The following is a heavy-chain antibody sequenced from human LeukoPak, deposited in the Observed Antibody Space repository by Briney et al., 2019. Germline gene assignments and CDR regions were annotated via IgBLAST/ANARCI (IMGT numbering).Heavy chain of an antibody. J-gene: IGHJ3*01. CDR3: ARTIYYYESTSYFSDAFDV. CDR1: GFIFSNYR. V-gene: IGHV3-48*04. D-gene: IGHD3-22*01. Sequence: GGSLRLSCAASGFIFSNYRMNWVRQAPGKGLEWVSYINSGSNTKYYANSVKGRFTISRDDAKNSLYLEMDSLRAEDTAVYYCARTIYYYESTSYFSDAFDVWGQGTMVTVSS. CDR2: INSGSNTK.